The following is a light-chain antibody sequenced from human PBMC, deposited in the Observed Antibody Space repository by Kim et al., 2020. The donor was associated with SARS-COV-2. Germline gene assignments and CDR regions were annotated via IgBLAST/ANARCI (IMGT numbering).Light chain of an antibody. J-gene: IGLJ2*01. V-gene: IGLV2-11*01. Sequence: QSALTQPRSVSGSPGQSVTISCTGTSSDVGGYNYVSWYQQHPGKAPKLMIYDVSKRPSGVPDRFSGSKSGNTAPLTISGLQAEDEADYYCCSYAGSVVFGGGTQLTVL. CDR1: SSDVGGYNY. CDR3: CSYAGSVV. CDR2: DVS.